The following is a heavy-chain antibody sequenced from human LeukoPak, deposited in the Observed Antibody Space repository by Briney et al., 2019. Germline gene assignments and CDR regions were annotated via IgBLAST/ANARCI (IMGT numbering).Heavy chain of an antibody. CDR1: GFTFSYYW. CDR3: ARARFSDF. CDR2: IKEDGSEK. D-gene: IGHD3-10*01. J-gene: IGHJ4*02. Sequence: GGSLRLSCAASGFTFSYYWMTWVRQAPGKGLEWVANIKEDGSEKNYADSVKGRFTISRDNAKNSLYLQMNSLRGEDTAVYYCARARFSDFWGQGTLVTVSS. V-gene: IGHV3-7*01.